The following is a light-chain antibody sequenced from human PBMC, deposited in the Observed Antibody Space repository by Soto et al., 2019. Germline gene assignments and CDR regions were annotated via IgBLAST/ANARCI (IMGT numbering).Light chain of an antibody. J-gene: IGKJ5*01. V-gene: IGKV3-20*01. CDR3: QQYSSSPKIT. CDR2: GAS. Sequence: EIVVTQSPGTLSLSPGERATLSCRASQSVSSSYLAWHQQKPGQAPRLLIYGASSRATGIPDRFSGSESGTDFTLTISRLEPEDFAVYYCQQYSSSPKITFGQGTRLEIK. CDR1: QSVSSSY.